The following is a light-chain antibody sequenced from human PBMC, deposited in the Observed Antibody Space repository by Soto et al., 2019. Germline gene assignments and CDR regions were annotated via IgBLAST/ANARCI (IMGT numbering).Light chain of an antibody. Sequence: QAVVTQEPSLTVSPGGTVTLTCASSTGAVTSGYYPNWFQQKPGQTPRALIYDTSKKHSWTPARFSGSLLGGKAALTLSRVQPEDEADYYSLLYYGAAYVFGTGTKVTVL. CDR1: TGAVTSGYY. CDR2: DTS. J-gene: IGLJ1*01. CDR3: LLYYGAAYV. V-gene: IGLV7-43*01.